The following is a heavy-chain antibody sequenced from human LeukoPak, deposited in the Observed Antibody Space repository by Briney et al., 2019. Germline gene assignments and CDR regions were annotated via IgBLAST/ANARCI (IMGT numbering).Heavy chain of an antibody. CDR1: GFTFSNAW. Sequence: PGGSLRLSCAASGFTFSNAWMSWVRQAPGKGLEWVGRIKSKTDGGTTDYAAPVKGRFTISRDDSKNTLYLQMNSLKTEDTAVYYCTSSGENSYYYYGMDVWGQGTTVTVSS. V-gene: IGHV3-15*01. CDR2: IKSKTDGGTT. J-gene: IGHJ6*02. CDR3: TSSGENSYYYYGMDV. D-gene: IGHD4-17*01.